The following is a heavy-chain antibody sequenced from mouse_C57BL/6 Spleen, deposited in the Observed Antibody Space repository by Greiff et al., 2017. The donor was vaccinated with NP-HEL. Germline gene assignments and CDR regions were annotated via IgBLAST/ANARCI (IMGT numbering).Heavy chain of an antibody. J-gene: IGHJ1*03. Sequence: QVQLQQPGAELVKPGASVKLSCKASGYTFTSYWMHWVKQRPGRGLEWIGRIDPNSGGTKYNEKFKSKATLTVDKPSSTAYMQLSSLTSEDSAVYYCARSEGFYYYGSWYFDVWGTGTTVTVSS. CDR3: ARSEGFYYYGSWYFDV. V-gene: IGHV1-72*01. D-gene: IGHD1-1*01. CDR1: GYTFTSYW. CDR2: IDPNSGGT.